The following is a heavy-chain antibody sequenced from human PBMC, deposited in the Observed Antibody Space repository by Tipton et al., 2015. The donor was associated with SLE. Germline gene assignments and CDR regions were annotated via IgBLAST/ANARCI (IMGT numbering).Heavy chain of an antibody. CDR3: ARDRLENDYIRGRFPHYGMDV. D-gene: IGHD3-16*01. CDR1: GYTFTSSG. Sequence: QSGPEVKKPGASVQVSCKASGYTFTSSGISWVRQAPGQGLEWMGWISAYNGNTNYAQKLQGRVTMTTDTSTSTAYMELRSLRSDDTAVYYCARDRLENDYIRGRFPHYGMDVWGQGTTVTVSS. CDR2: ISAYNGNT. V-gene: IGHV1-18*01. J-gene: IGHJ6*02.